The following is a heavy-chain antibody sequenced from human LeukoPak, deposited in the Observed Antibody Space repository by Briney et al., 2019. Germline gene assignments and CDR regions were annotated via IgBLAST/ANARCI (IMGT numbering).Heavy chain of an antibody. V-gene: IGHV4-34*01. D-gene: IGHD3-9*01. Sequence: SETLSLTCAVYGESFSGYNWTWVRQPPGKGLEWIGEINHSGSTNYNPSLKSRVTISVDTSKNQFALNLSSVTAADTALYYCARAYFDAYGYFEYWGQGAQVTVSS. CDR3: ARAYFDAYGYFEY. CDR1: GESFSGYN. J-gene: IGHJ4*02. CDR2: INHSGST.